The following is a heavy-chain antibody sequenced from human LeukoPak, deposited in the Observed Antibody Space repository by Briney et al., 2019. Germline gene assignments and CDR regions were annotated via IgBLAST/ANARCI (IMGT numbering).Heavy chain of an antibody. J-gene: IGHJ4*02. CDR1: GGSFSGYY. CDR2: INHSGST. V-gene: IGHV4-34*01. CDR3: ARGGIVVVTAATGDDFDY. D-gene: IGHD2-2*01. Sequence: SETLSLTCAVYGGSFSGYYWSWIRQPPGKGLEWIGEINHSGSTNYNPSLKSRVTISVDTSKNQFSLKLSSVTAADTAVYYCARGGIVVVTAATGDDFDYWGQGTLVTVSS.